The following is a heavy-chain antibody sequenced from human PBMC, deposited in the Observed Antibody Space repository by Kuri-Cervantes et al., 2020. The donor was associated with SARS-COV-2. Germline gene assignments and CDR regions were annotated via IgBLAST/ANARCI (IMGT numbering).Heavy chain of an antibody. CDR1: GFTFSSYW. CDR3: ARGGESRGYYYYMDV. D-gene: IGHD2/OR15-2a*01. Sequence: GGSLRLSCAASGFTFSSYWMSWVRQAPGKGLEWVSYISSSSSTIYYADSVKGRFTISRDNAKNSLYLQMNSLRAEDTAVYYCARGGESRGYYYYMDVWGKGTTVTVSS. V-gene: IGHV3-48*01. J-gene: IGHJ6*03. CDR2: ISSSSSTI.